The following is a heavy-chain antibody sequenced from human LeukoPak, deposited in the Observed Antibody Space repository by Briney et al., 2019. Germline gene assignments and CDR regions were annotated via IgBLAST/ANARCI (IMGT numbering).Heavy chain of an antibody. CDR3: AREFGPYGSGSYLGY. D-gene: IGHD3-10*01. Sequence: PGGSLRLSCAASGFTFSSYSMNWVRQAPGKGLEWVSSISSSSSYIYYADSVKGRFTISRDNSKNTLYLQMNSLRAEDTAVYYCAREFGPYGSGSYLGYWGQGTLVTVSS. CDR1: GFTFSSYS. V-gene: IGHV3-21*01. J-gene: IGHJ4*02. CDR2: ISSSSSYI.